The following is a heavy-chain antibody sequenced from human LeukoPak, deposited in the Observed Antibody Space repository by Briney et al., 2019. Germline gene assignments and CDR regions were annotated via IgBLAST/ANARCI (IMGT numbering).Heavy chain of an antibody. J-gene: IGHJ6*03. Sequence: PGGSLRLSCAASGFTFSSYSMNWVRQAPGKGLEWVSSISSSSSYIYYADSVKGRFTISRDNAKNSLYLQMNSLRAEDTAVYYCASLLGVVPAAIDYYYMDVWGKGTTVTVSS. V-gene: IGHV3-21*01. D-gene: IGHD2-2*02. CDR2: ISSSSSYI. CDR3: ASLLGVVPAAIDYYYMDV. CDR1: GFTFSSYS.